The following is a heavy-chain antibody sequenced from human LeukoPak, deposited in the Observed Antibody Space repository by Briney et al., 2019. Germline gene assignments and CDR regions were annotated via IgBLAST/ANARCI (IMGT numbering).Heavy chain of an antibody. CDR3: AKGSSSYAFDI. Sequence: GGSLRLSCAASGFTFDDYGMSWVRQAPGKGLEWVSAISGSGGSTYYADSVKGRFTISRDNSKNTLYLQMNSLRAEDTAVYYCAKGSSSYAFDIWGQGTMVTVSS. J-gene: IGHJ3*02. D-gene: IGHD6-6*01. CDR1: GFTFDDYG. V-gene: IGHV3-23*01. CDR2: ISGSGGST.